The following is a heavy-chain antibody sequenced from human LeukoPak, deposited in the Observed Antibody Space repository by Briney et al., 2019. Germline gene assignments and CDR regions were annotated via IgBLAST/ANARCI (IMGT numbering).Heavy chain of an antibody. J-gene: IGHJ6*02. V-gene: IGHV4-34*09. CDR1: GGSFSGYY. D-gene: IGHD1-26*01. CDR2: IYYSGST. Sequence: SETLSLTCAVYGGSFSGYYWSWIRQPPGKGLEWIGYIYYSGSTYYNPSLKSRVTISVDTSKNQFSLKLSSVTAADTAVYYCARDRVGGTGMDVWGQGTTVTVSS. CDR3: ARDRVGGTGMDV.